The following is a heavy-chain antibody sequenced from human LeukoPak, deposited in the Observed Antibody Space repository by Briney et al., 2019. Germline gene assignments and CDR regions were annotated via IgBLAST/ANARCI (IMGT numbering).Heavy chain of an antibody. J-gene: IGHJ4*02. CDR2: ISGSGAGT. V-gene: IGHV3-23*01. D-gene: IGHD3-3*01. CDR1: GFTFSSYA. CDR3: ATYGVVTRDYYFDY. Sequence: GGSLRLSCAASGFTFSSYAMSWVRQAPGKGLEWVSAISGSGAGTDYADSVKGRFTVSRDNSKNTLSLQMNSLRAEDTAVYYCATYGVVTRDYYFDYWGQGTLVTVSS.